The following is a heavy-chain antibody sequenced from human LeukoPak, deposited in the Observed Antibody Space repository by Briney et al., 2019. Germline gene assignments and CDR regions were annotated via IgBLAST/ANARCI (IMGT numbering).Heavy chain of an antibody. CDR1: GFTFSSYS. J-gene: IGHJ4*02. Sequence: GGSLRLSCAASGFTFSSYSMNWVRQAPGKGLEWVSSISSSSSYIYYADSVKGRFTISRDNAKNSLYLQMNSLRAEDTAVYYCAREDSYGLRWDCWGQGTLVTVSS. D-gene: IGHD5-18*01. CDR2: ISSSSSYI. V-gene: IGHV3-21*01. CDR3: AREDSYGLRWDC.